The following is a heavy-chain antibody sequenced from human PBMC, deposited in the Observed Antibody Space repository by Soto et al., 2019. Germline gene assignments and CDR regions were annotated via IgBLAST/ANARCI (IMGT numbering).Heavy chain of an antibody. D-gene: IGHD3-16*01. CDR1: GFSFSSYS. J-gene: IGHJ4*02. V-gene: IGHV3-21*02. CDR2: ISSSGSDI. CDR3: AKVGPVWGAADF. Sequence: EVQLGESGGGLVKPGGSLRLSCAASGFSFSSYSINWVRQAPGKGLEWVSCISSSGSDIYYADSAKGRFTISRDNTKNPVFLQMNSLRAEETAVYYCAKVGPVWGAADFWGQGTPVTVSS.